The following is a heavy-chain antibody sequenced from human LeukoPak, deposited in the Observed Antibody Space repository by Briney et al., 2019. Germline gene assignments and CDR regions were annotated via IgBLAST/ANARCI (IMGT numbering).Heavy chain of an antibody. Sequence: GGSLRLSCAASGFTFSSAWMSWVRQAPGKGLEWVGRIKSKTDGGTTDYAAPVKGRFTISRDDSKNTLYLQMNSLKTEDTAVYYCTTEKGLTIFGVVDYWGQGTLVTVSS. CDR1: GFTFSSAW. V-gene: IGHV3-15*01. D-gene: IGHD3-3*01. CDR2: IKSKTDGGTT. J-gene: IGHJ4*02. CDR3: TTEKGLTIFGVVDY.